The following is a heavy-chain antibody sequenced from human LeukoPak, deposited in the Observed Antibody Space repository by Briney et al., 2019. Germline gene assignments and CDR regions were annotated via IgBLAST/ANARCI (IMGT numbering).Heavy chain of an antibody. J-gene: IGHJ6*03. CDR2: IQYDGRNK. V-gene: IGHV3-30*02. CDR1: GFTFSCYA. Sequence: GGSLRLSCAASGFTFSCYAMLWVRQAPGKWLEWVAFIQYDGRNKYCADSVKGRFTVSRDNSKNTLYLQMISLRVEDTAIYYCAKDKNDSGDYSSMDVRGKGTTVTVSS. CDR3: AKDKNDSGDYSSMDV. D-gene: IGHD4-17*01.